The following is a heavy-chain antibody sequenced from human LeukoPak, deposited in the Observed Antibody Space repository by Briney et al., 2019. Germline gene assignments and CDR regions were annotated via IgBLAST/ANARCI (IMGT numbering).Heavy chain of an antibody. CDR2: INPNSGGT. D-gene: IGHD2/OR15-2a*01. J-gene: IGHJ4*02. V-gene: IGHV1-2*02. CDR1: GYTFTSYY. Sequence: ASVKVSCKASGYTFTSYYMHWVRQAPGQGLEWMGWINPNSGGTNYAQKFQGRVTMTRDTSISTAYMELSRLRSDDTAVYYCARAGTEYSDLGDYWGQGTLVTVSS. CDR3: ARAGTEYSDLGDY.